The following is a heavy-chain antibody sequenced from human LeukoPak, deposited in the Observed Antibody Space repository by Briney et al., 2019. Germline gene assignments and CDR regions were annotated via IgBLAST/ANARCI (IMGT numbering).Heavy chain of an antibody. J-gene: IGHJ4*02. CDR3: TTGLEMAVLDY. CDR1: GFTFSNAW. Sequence: GGSLRLSCAASGFTFSNAWMSWVRQAPGKGLEWVGRIKSKTDGGTTDYAAPVKVRFTISIDDSKNTLYLQMKSLKTEYTAVDYCTTGLEMAVLDYWGEGPLVTVSS. D-gene: IGHD5-24*01. V-gene: IGHV3-15*01. CDR2: IKSKTDGGTT.